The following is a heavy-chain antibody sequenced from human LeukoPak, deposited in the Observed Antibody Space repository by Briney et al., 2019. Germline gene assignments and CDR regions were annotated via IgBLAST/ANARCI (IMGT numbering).Heavy chain of an antibody. J-gene: IGHJ3*02. D-gene: IGHD3-22*01. CDR1: GFSFSSHN. CDR3: ARPAVGDGSKLYYYDSSGYSLDAFDI. CDR2: LSSSSTYV. V-gene: IGHV3-21*04. Sequence: GGSLRLSCAASGFSFSSHNMNWVRQAPGKGPEWVSSLSSSSTYVYYADSLEGRFTISRDNAKNSLYLQMNSLRAEDTAVYYCARPAVGDGSKLYYYDSSGYSLDAFDIWGQGTMVTVSS.